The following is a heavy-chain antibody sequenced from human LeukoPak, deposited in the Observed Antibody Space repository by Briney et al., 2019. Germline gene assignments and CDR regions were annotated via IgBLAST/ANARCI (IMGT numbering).Heavy chain of an antibody. CDR2: IYYSGST. J-gene: IGHJ4*02. Sequence: SETLSLTCTVSGGSISSYYWSWIRQPPGKGLEWIGYIYYSGSTNYNPSLKRRVTISVDTSKNQFFLKLSSVTAADTAVYYCARGIEAFDYWGQGTLVTVSS. V-gene: IGHV4-59*01. CDR1: GGSISSYY. CDR3: ARGIEAFDY.